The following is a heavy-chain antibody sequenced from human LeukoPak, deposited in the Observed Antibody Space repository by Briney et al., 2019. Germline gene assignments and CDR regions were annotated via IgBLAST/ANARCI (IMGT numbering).Heavy chain of an antibody. Sequence: SETLSLTCAVYGGSFSGYYWSWIRQPPGKGLEWIGEMNHSGSTNYNPSLKSRGTISVDTSKKQFSLKLSSVTAADTAVYYCARGRFLEWLLNWGQGTLVTVSS. CDR1: GGSFSGYY. CDR2: MNHSGST. V-gene: IGHV4-34*01. J-gene: IGHJ4*02. D-gene: IGHD3-3*01. CDR3: ARGRFLEWLLN.